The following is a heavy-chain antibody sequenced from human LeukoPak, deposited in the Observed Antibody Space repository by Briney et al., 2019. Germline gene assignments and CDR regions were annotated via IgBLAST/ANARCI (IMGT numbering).Heavy chain of an antibody. V-gene: IGHV3-30*03. CDR2: ISHEGIEK. D-gene: IGHD6-19*01. CDR1: GFTFSSSG. CDR3: ATDRGWFFDN. Sequence: GGSLRLSCAASGFTFSSSGMHWVRQAPGTGLEWVAFISHEGIEKYYADSVKGRFTISRDNSKNTLYLQMNSLRDEDTTVFYCATDRGWFFDNWGQGTLVTVAS. J-gene: IGHJ4*02.